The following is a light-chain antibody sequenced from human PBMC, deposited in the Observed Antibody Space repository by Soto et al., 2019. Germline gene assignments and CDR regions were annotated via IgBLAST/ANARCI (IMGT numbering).Light chain of an antibody. CDR3: QQYLHVLT. CDR1: QDIRNH. V-gene: IGKV1-33*01. J-gene: IGKJ4*01. CDR2: DAF. Sequence: DIQMTQSPSSLSASVGDRITITCQASQDIRNHLNWYQQKPGKAPKILIYDAFNLEAGVPSRFGGSGSGTDFTFTISSLQPEDIATYYCQQYLHVLTFGGGTKVEIK.